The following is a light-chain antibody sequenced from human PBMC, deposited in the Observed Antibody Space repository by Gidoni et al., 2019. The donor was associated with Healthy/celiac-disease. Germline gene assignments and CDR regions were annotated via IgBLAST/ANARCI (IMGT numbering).Light chain of an antibody. J-gene: IGKJ1*01. Sequence: EIVMTQSPATLSVYPGERATLSCRASQSVSSNLAWYQQKPGQAPRLLIYGASTRATGIPARFRGSGSGTAFTLTLSSLQSEDFAVYYCQQFGTFGQGTKVEIK. CDR3: QQFGT. V-gene: IGKV3-15*01. CDR1: QSVSSN. CDR2: GAS.